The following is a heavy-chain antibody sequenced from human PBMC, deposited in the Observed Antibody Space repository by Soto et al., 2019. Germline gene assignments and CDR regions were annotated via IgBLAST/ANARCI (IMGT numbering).Heavy chain of an antibody. V-gene: IGHV4-30-4*01. CDR3: ARAYCTNGVCSGMDV. J-gene: IGHJ6*04. Sequence: QVQLQESGPGLVKPSQTLSLTCTVSGGSISSVDYYWSWIRQPPGKGLEWIGYIYYSGSTYYKPSLKSRVTISVDTSKNQFPLKLSSGTAAHTAVYYCARAYCTNGVCSGMDVWGKGTTVTVSS. CDR2: IYYSGST. CDR1: GGSISSVDYY. D-gene: IGHD2-8*01.